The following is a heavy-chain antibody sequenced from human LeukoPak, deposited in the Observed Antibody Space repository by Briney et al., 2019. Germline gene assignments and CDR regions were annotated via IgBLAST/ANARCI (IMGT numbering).Heavy chain of an antibody. V-gene: IGHV3-7*05. CDR1: GFTFSSYS. CDR2: IKQDGSEK. Sequence: GGSLRLSCAASGFTFSSYSMNWVRQAPGKGLEWVANIKQDGSEKYYVDSVKGRFTISRDNAKNSLYLQMNSLRAEDMAVYYCARGHVWFDPWGQGTLVTVSS. CDR3: ARGHVWFDP. J-gene: IGHJ5*02.